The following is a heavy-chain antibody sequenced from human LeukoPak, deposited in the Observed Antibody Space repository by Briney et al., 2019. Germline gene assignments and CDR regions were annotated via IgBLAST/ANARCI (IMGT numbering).Heavy chain of an antibody. V-gene: IGHV3-48*02. D-gene: IGHD3-22*01. Sequence: GGSLRLFCAASGFTFSSHSMNWVRQAPGKGLEWVSYISSSSRTIYYADSVKGRFTISRDNAKNSLYLQMNSLRDEDTAVYYCAREIFYASGGYAFDYWGQGTLVTVSS. CDR1: GFTFSSHS. CDR2: ISSSSRTI. CDR3: AREIFYASGGYAFDY. J-gene: IGHJ4*02.